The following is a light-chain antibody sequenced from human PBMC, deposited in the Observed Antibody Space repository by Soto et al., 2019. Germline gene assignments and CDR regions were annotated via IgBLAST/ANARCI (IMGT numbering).Light chain of an antibody. CDR2: EVN. V-gene: IGLV2-14*01. J-gene: IGLJ1*01. CDR3: TSYASSAARV. CDR1: NSDVGGYNY. Sequence: QSALTQPASVSGSPGQSITISCTGTNSDVGGYNYVSWYQQHPGKAPKLLIFEVNNRPSGVSNRFSGSKSGNTASLTLSGLQAEDEADYYCTSYASSAARVFGTGTKLTVL.